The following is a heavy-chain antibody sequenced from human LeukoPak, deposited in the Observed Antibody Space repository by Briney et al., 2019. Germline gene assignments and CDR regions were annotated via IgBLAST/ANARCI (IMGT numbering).Heavy chain of an antibody. CDR1: GGTFSRYA. Sequence: ASVKVSCKASGGTFSRYAVSWVRQAPGQGLEWMGGIIPIFGTANYAQKLQGRVTITTDEATNTAFMELRSLRSEDTAVYFCATAFSGFCSMTSCPGYYWGQGTLVTVSS. V-gene: IGHV1-69*05. CDR2: IIPIFGTA. J-gene: IGHJ4*02. D-gene: IGHD2-2*01. CDR3: ATAFSGFCSMTSCPGYY.